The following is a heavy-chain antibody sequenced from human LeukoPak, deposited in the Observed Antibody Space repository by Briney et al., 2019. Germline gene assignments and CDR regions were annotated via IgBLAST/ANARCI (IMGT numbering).Heavy chain of an antibody. J-gene: IGHJ4*02. CDR2: ISGYNAKT. V-gene: IGHV1-18*04. D-gene: IGHD3-22*01. CDR1: GYTFTSYY. CDR3: ARVRDYYASSDYSDY. Sequence: GASVKVPCKTSGYTFTSYYVSWVRQAPGQGLEWMGWISGYNAKTKYVQKFQGRITMTIDTSTTTAYMELRSLTSDDTAVYYCARVRDYYASSDYSDYWGQGTLVTASS.